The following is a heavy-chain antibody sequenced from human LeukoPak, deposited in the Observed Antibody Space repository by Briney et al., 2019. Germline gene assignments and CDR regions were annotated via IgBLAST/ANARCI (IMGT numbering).Heavy chain of an antibody. J-gene: IGHJ4*02. Sequence: SETLSLTCTVSGGSISSSSSYWGWIRQPPGKGLEWIGSIYYSGSTYYNPSLKSRVTISVGTSKNQFSLKLTSVTAADTAVYYCVRQITFGGVIAPPGYWGQGTLVTVSS. V-gene: IGHV4-39*01. CDR1: GGSISSSSSY. CDR2: IYYSGST. CDR3: VRQITFGGVIAPPGY. D-gene: IGHD3-16*02.